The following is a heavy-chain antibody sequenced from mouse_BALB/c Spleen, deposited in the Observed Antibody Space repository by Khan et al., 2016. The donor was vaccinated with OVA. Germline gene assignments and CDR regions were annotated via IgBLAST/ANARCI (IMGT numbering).Heavy chain of an antibody. J-gene: IGHJ4*01. CDR3: GSEQGRYDALDY. CDR2: ISYSGST. Sequence: VQLQQSGPGLVKPSQSLSITCTVTGYSFTSDYAYNLIRHFPRNKLEWVVFISYSGSTTYNPSLKSRITITRDTSTNQFFLQLKSVTSEDTATSCCGSEQGRYDALDYWGQGTSVTVSS. CDR1: GYSFTSDYA. D-gene: IGHD4-1*01. V-gene: IGHV3-2*02.